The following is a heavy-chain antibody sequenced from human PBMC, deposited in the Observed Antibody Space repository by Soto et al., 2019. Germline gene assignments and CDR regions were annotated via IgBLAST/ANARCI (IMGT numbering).Heavy chain of an antibody. D-gene: IGHD3-16*01. CDR3: AHLTSWGEGAPFDI. J-gene: IGHJ3*02. CDR1: GFSLITSGVG. Sequence: QITLKESGPPLVKPTQTLTLTCIFSGFSLITSGVGVGWIRQPPGKALKWLAVIYWDDDKRYSPSMKSRVTISRYTSNNQVVFTMTNMDPEDTGTFYCAHLTSWGEGAPFDIWGEGTKVAVSS. V-gene: IGHV2-5*02. CDR2: IYWDDDK.